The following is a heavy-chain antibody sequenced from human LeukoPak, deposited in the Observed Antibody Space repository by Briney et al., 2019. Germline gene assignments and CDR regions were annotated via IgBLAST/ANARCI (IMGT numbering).Heavy chain of an antibody. CDR1: GFTFSGYA. V-gene: IGHV3-30*04. D-gene: IGHD5/OR15-5a*01. J-gene: IGHJ4*02. CDR2: ISTDGNDK. CDR3: AKDKSVSADHYFDY. Sequence: GGSLRLSCAASGFTFSGYAMHWVRQAPGKGLEWLTVISTDGNDKHYADSVKGRFTVARDNSKNTLLLQMNNVRTEDTAVYYCAKDKSVSADHYFDYWGQGTLVTVSS.